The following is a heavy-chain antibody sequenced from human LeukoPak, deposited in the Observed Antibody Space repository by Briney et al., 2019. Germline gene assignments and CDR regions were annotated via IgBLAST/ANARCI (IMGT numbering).Heavy chain of an antibody. D-gene: IGHD3-10*01. CDR2: ISAYNGNT. V-gene: IGHV1-18*01. CDR3: ARPNNYYGSGSPLDY. J-gene: IGHJ4*02. CDR1: GYTFTSYG. Sequence: ASVKFSCKASGYTFTSYGISWVRQAPGQGLEWMGWISAYNGNTNYAQKLQGRVTMTPDTSTSTAYMELRSLRSDDTAVYYCARPNNYYGSGSPLDYWGQGTLVTVSS.